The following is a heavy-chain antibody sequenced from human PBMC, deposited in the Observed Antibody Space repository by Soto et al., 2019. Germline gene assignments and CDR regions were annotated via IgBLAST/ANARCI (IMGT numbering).Heavy chain of an antibody. CDR1: GGSIISGGYS. J-gene: IGHJ4*02. D-gene: IGHD3-22*01. CDR2: IYHSGST. Sequence: SETLSLTCAFSGGSIISGGYSWSWIRQPPGKGLEWIGYIYHSGSTYYNPSLKSRVTISVDRSKNQFSLKLSSVTAADTAVYYCARVVGSGYYPYYFDYWGQGTLVTVSS. CDR3: ARVVGSGYYPYYFDY. V-gene: IGHV4-30-2*01.